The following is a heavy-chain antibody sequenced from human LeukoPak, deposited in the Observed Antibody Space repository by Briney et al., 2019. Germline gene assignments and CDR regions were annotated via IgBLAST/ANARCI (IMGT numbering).Heavy chain of an antibody. CDR2: FDPENNEI. V-gene: IGHV1-24*01. CDR1: GYTLTELS. CDR3: AGSGSRNLGHFDY. J-gene: IGHJ4*02. D-gene: IGHD1-26*01. Sequence: GASVKVSCKVSGYTLTELSMHWVRQAPGKGLEWMGGFDPENNEIIYAQKCQGRVTMTRDTSTSTVYMELSSLRSEDTAVYYCAGSGSRNLGHFDYWGQGTLVTVSS.